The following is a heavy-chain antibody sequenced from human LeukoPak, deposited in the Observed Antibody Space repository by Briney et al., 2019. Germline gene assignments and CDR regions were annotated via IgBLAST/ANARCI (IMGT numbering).Heavy chain of an antibody. J-gene: IGHJ5*02. CDR3: ARYYGSGSYGSWFDP. Sequence: ASVKVSCKASGYTFSGSFMHWVRQAPGQGLEWMGWINPNSGGTNYAQKFQGRVTMTRDTSISTAYMELSRLRSDDTAVYYCARYYGSGSYGSWFDPWGQGTLVTVSS. D-gene: IGHD3-10*01. CDR1: GYTFSGSF. CDR2: INPNSGGT. V-gene: IGHV1-2*02.